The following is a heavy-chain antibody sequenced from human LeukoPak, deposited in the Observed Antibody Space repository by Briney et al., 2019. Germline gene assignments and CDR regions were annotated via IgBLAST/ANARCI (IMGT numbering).Heavy chain of an antibody. CDR2: ISYDGSNK. J-gene: IGHJ4*02. CDR1: GFTFSSYS. V-gene: IGHV3-30*03. Sequence: GGSLRLSCAASGFTFSSYSMNWVRQAPGKGLEWVAVISYDGSNKYYADSVKGRFTISRDNSKNTLYLQMNSLRAEDTAVYYCARAGSGSYYYFDYWGQGTLVTVSS. D-gene: IGHD1-26*01. CDR3: ARAGSGSYYYFDY.